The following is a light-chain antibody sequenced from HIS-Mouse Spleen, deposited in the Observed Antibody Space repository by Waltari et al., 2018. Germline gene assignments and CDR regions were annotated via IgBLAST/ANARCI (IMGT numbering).Light chain of an antibody. Sequence: QSALTQPASVSGSPGQSITISCTGTSSDVGSYNLVSWSQQHPGKAPKLMIYEGSKRPAGVSHRFSGSKSGNTASLTISGLQAEDEADYYCCSYAGSNTNWVFGGGTKLTVL. CDR2: EGS. J-gene: IGLJ3*02. V-gene: IGLV2-23*01. CDR1: SSDVGSYNL. CDR3: CSYAGSNTNWV.